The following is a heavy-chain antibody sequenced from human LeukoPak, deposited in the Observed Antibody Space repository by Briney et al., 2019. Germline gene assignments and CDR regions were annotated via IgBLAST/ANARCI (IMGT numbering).Heavy chain of an antibody. V-gene: IGHV3-23*01. CDR1: GFIFTNHA. CDR2: INDDGDST. Sequence: GGSLRLSCAASGFIFTNHAMSWVRQAPGKGLQWVSDINDDGDSTFYRDSVKGRFTISRDQSKNTLYLQMSSLRADDTATYFCAKKLGRSPGDFFDYWGQGTLVTVSS. CDR3: AKKLGRSPGDFFDY. D-gene: IGHD3-16*01. J-gene: IGHJ4*02.